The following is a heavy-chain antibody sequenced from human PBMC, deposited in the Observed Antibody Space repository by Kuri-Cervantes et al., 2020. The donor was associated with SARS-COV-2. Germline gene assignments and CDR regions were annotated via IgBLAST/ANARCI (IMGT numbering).Heavy chain of an antibody. Sequence: GESLKISCAASGFTVSTNYMSWVRQAPVKGLEWVSLIYSSGNTHYADSVKGRFTISRDNSKNTLYLQLNSLRVDETAVYYCARGGSCYSGTCFDYWGQGTLVTVSS. J-gene: IGHJ4*02. CDR2: IYSSGNT. CDR1: GFTVSTNY. CDR3: ARGGSCYSGTCFDY. V-gene: IGHV3-53*01. D-gene: IGHD2-15*01.